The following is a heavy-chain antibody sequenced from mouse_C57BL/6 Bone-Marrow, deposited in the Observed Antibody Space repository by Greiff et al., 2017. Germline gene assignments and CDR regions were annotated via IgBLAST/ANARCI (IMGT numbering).Heavy chain of an antibody. CDR1: GYTFTSYG. V-gene: IGHV1-81*01. D-gene: IGHD2-3*01. CDR3: AREGDGYYFGGYFDY. CDR2: IYPRSGNT. J-gene: IGHJ2*01. Sequence: VKLQQSGAELARPGASVKLSCKASGYTFTSYGISWVKQRTGQGLEWIGEIYPRSGNTYYNEKFKGKATLTADKSSSTAYMELRSLTSEDSAVYFCAREGDGYYFGGYFDYWGQGTTLTVSS.